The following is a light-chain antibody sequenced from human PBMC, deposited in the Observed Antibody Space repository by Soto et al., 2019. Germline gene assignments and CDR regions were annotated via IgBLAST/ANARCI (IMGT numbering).Light chain of an antibody. CDR2: NDN. CDR1: NIGSKR. V-gene: IGLV3-21*02. CDR3: QVWDSSGDWI. J-gene: IGLJ2*01. Sequence: SYELTQSSSVSVAPGQTARITCGGNNIGSKRVHWYQHKAGQAPVLAVYNDNVRPSGIPERFSGSNSGNTATLIISRVEGGDEADYYCQVWDSSGDWIFGGGTKLTV.